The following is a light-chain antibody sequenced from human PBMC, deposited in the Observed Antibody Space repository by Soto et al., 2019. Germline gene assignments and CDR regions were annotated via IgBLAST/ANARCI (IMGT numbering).Light chain of an antibody. CDR2: DAS. Sequence: EIVLTQSPATLSLSPGERATLSCRASQGVSSSLAWYQQKPGQTPRLLIYDASNRATGIPARFSGSGSGTDFTLTISSLETEDFAVYYCQQRSNWQITFGQGTRRRL. V-gene: IGKV3-11*01. CDR1: QGVSSS. CDR3: QQRSNWQIT. J-gene: IGKJ5*01.